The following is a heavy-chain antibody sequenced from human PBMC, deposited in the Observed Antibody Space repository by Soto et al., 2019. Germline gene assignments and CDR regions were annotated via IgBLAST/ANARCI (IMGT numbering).Heavy chain of an antibody. CDR3: ARDLQQQLETYYYGMDV. J-gene: IGHJ6*02. Sequence: ASVKVSCKASGYTFTSYAMHWVRQAPGQRLEWMGWINAGNGNTKYSQKFQGRVTITRDTSASIAYMELSSLSSEDTSVYYCARDLQQQLETYYYGMDVWGQGTTVTVSS. CDR2: INAGNGNT. V-gene: IGHV1-3*01. CDR1: GYTFTSYA. D-gene: IGHD6-13*01.